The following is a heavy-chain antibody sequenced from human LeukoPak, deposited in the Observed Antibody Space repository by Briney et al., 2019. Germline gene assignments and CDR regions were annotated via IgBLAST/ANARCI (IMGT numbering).Heavy chain of an antibody. CDR3: AKDIPGGGDDY. Sequence: PGGSLRLSCAASGFNFDNFWMSWVRQALGKGLEWVANIREDGGKQNYVDSVKGRFTISRDNAKSSVYLQLNSLRADDTAIYYCAKDIPGGGDDYWGQGTLVTVSS. CDR1: GFNFDNFW. CDR2: IREDGGKQ. D-gene: IGHD2-21*02. V-gene: IGHV3-7*01. J-gene: IGHJ4*02.